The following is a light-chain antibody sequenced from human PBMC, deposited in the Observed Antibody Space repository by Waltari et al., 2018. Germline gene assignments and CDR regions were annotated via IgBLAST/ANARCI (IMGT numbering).Light chain of an antibody. CDR3: STYSPSGTPYV. CDR1: SGDIGRHNF. Sequence: QSALTQPASVSGSPGQSITISCTGTSGDIGRHNFVSWYQQHPGKAPRLMIFDVSNRPSGVSDRFSGSKSGNAASLTISGLQAEYEADYYCSTYSPSGTPYVFGTGTEVTVL. CDR2: DVS. V-gene: IGLV2-14*03. J-gene: IGLJ1*01.